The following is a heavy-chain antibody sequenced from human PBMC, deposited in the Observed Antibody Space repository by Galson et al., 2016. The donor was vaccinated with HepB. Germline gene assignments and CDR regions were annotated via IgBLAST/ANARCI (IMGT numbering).Heavy chain of an antibody. Sequence: SLRLSCAASGFTFNAHWMNWVRQAPGKGLEWVDNIRGDGIVSYYAESVRGRFTISSDNAKNSLYLQMNGLRVDETAVYYCSREMTGSYFDWGQGTLVTVSS. D-gene: IGHD3-10*01. J-gene: IGHJ4*02. CDR3: SREMTGSYFD. CDR1: GFTFNAHW. V-gene: IGHV3-7*01. CDR2: IRGDGIVS.